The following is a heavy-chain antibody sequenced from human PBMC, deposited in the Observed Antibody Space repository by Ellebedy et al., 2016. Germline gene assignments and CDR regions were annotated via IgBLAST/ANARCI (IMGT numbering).Heavy chain of an antibody. CDR3: ARVEGASGWYDFDY. CDR2: IYSDGST. V-gene: IGHV3-53*01. CDR1: GFTVSSNY. J-gene: IGHJ4*02. D-gene: IGHD6-19*01. Sequence: GESLKISCAASGFTVSSNYMSWVRQAPGKGLEWVSVIYSDGSTYYADSVEGRFTISRDNSKNTLYLQMNSLRAEDTAVYYCARVEGASGWYDFDYWGQGTLVTVSS.